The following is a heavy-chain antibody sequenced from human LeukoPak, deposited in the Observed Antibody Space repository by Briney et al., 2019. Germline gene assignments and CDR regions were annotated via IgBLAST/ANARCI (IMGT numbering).Heavy chain of an antibody. CDR1: GGSISSSNW. Sequence: PSGTLSLTCAVSGGSISSSNWWSWVRQPPGKGLEWIGEIYHSGSTNYNPSLKSRVTISVDTSKNQFSLKLSSVTAADTAVYYCARGRHCSSTSCPAGLGYWGQGTLVTVSS. D-gene: IGHD2-2*01. CDR3: ARGRHCSSTSCPAGLGY. CDR2: IYHSGST. V-gene: IGHV4-4*02. J-gene: IGHJ4*02.